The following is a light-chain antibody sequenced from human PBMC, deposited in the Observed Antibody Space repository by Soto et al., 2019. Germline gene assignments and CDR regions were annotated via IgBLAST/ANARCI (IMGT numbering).Light chain of an antibody. J-gene: IGLJ3*02. CDR3: SSYTSSIHRV. Sequence: QSVLTQPASVSGSPGQSITISCTGTSSDVGGYNYVSWYQQHPGKAPKLMMYDVSNRPSGVSNRFSGSKSGNTASLTISGLQAEDEADYYCSSYTSSIHRVFGGGTKVTVL. CDR1: SSDVGGYNY. CDR2: DVS. V-gene: IGLV2-14*01.